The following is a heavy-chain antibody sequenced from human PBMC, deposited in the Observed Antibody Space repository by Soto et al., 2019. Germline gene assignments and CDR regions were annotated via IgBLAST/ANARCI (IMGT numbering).Heavy chain of an antibody. CDR1: GYSFTSYW. V-gene: IGHV5-10-1*01. CDR2: IDPSDSYT. CDR3: AREPNDRIQLWSNRPPPYYYYYYGMDV. J-gene: IGHJ6*02. D-gene: IGHD5-18*01. Sequence: PWESLKISCKGSGYSFTSYWISWVRQMPGKGLEWMGRIDPSDSYTNYSPSFQGHVTISADKSISTAYLQWSSRKASDTAMYYCAREPNDRIQLWSNRPPPYYYYYYGMDVWGQGTTVTVSS.